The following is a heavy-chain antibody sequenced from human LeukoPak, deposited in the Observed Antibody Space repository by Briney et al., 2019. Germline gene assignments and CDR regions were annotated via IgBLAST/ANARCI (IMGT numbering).Heavy chain of an antibody. D-gene: IGHD1/OR15-1a*01. CDR3: ANGKQLDY. Sequence: GGSLRLSCEASGFTFSSYGMHWVRQAPGKGLEWVAVISYDGSNKYYADSVKGRFTISRDNSKNTLYLQMNSLRAEDTAVYYCANGKQLDYWGQGTLVTVSS. J-gene: IGHJ4*02. CDR1: GFTFSSYG. V-gene: IGHV3-30*18. CDR2: ISYDGSNK.